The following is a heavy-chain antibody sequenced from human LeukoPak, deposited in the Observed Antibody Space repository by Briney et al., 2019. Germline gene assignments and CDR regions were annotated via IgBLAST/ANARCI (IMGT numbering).Heavy chain of an antibody. CDR2: ISGSGGST. V-gene: IGHV3-23*01. CDR3: AKAVGDRPYDSSGYYYDY. J-gene: IGHJ4*02. CDR1: GFTFSSYA. D-gene: IGHD3-22*01. Sequence: GGSLRLSCAASGFTFSSYAMGWVRQAPGKGLEWVSAISGSGGSTYYADSVKGRFTISRDNSKNTLYLQMNSLRAEDTAVYYCAKAVGDRPYDSSGYYYDYWGQGTLVTVSS.